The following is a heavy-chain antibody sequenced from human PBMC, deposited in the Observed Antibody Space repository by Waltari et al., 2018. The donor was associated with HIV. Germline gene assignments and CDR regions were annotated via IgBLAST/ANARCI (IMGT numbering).Heavy chain of an antibody. J-gene: IGHJ2*01. CDR3: AREGRGGGHRGAFDL. V-gene: IGHV3-30*07. D-gene: IGHD6-25*01. CDR2: ISYDGKKA. CDR1: GPTLPNYD. Sequence: QGQLEESGVGAVQPGESSRLSCEGTGPTLPNYDANWVRQVPGKGPAWVAAISYDGKKAYSGDSVKGLFSVYRDKSKNILTLQMNSLRLNDTALYYCAREGRGGGHRGAFDLWGRGTLVLVSS.